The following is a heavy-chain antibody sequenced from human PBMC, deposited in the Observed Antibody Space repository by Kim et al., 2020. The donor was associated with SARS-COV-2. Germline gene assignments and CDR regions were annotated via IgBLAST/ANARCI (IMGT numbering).Heavy chain of an antibody. J-gene: IGHJ6*02. CDR1: GFTFSSYD. Sequence: GGSLRLSCAASGFTFSSYDMHWVRQATGKGLEWVSAIGTAGDTYYPGSVKGRFTISRENAKNSLYLQMNSLRAGDTAVYYCARGSHCSGGSCYYYYGMDVWGQGTTVTVSS. V-gene: IGHV3-13*04. D-gene: IGHD2-15*01. CDR2: IGTAGDT. CDR3: ARGSHCSGGSCYYYYGMDV.